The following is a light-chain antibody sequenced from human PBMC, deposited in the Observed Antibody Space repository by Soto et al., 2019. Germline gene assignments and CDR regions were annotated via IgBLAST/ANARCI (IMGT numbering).Light chain of an antibody. J-gene: IGKJ2*01. CDR3: QHYNVYYMYT. CDR1: QNINNW. Sequence: DIQMTQSPSTLSASAGDRVTITCRASQNINNWLAWFQQKPGEAPKLLIYDASTLESGVPSRFSGSGSGTEFTLTISSLQPDDYATYSCQHYNVYYMYTFGQGTKVDIK. V-gene: IGKV1-5*01. CDR2: DAS.